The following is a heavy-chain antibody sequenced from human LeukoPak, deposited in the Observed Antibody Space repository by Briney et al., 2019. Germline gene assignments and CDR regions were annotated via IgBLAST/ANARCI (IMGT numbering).Heavy chain of an antibody. CDR2: ISGSGGST. Sequence: GGSLRLSCAASGFTFSSYSMSWVRQAPRKGLEWVSAISGSGGSTYYADSVKGRFTISRDNSKNTLYLQMNSLRAEDTAVYYCAKERYYGSGSYYGPFNWFDPWGQGTLVTVSS. J-gene: IGHJ5*02. CDR3: AKERYYGSGSYYGPFNWFDP. D-gene: IGHD3-10*01. CDR1: GFTFSSYS. V-gene: IGHV3-23*01.